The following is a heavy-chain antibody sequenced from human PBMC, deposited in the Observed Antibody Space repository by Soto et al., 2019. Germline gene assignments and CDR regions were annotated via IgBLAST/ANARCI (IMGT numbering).Heavy chain of an antibody. CDR3: ARDTMSSGWYYDAFDI. V-gene: IGHV4-4*07. CDR2: IYTSGST. Sequence: PSETLSLTCTVSGGSISSYYWSWIRQPAGKGLEWIGRIYTSGSTNYNPSLKSRVTMSVDTSKNQFSLKLSSVTAADTAVYYCARDTMSSGWYYDAFDIWGQGTMVTV. D-gene: IGHD6-19*01. CDR1: GGSISSYY. J-gene: IGHJ3*02.